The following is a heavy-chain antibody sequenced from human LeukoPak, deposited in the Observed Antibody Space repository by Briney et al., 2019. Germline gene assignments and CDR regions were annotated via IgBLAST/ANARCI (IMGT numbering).Heavy chain of an antibody. CDR3: ARRSGRYSDWFDP. Sequence: GASLKISCKGFGYSFTSYWIGWVRQMPGKGLEWMGIIYPGDSDTRYSPSFQGQVTISADRSITTAYLQWNSLKASDTAMYYCARRSGRYSDWFDPWGQGTLVTVSS. V-gene: IGHV5-51*01. CDR2: IYPGDSDT. J-gene: IGHJ5*02. D-gene: IGHD3-10*01. CDR1: GYSFTSYW.